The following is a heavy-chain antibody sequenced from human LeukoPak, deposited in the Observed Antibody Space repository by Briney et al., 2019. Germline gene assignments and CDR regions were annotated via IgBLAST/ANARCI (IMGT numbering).Heavy chain of an antibody. Sequence: GRSLRLSCAASGFTFSSYEMNWVRQAPGKGLEWVGRIKSKTDGGTTDYAAPVKGRFTISRDDSKNTLYLQMNSLKTEDTAVYYCTTGFTSVDAFDIWGQGTMVTVSS. CDR2: IKSKTDGGTT. J-gene: IGHJ3*02. CDR3: TTGFTSVDAFDI. CDR1: GFTFSSYE. V-gene: IGHV3-15*01.